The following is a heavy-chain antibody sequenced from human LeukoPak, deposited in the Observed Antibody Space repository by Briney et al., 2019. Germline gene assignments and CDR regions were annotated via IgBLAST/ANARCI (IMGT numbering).Heavy chain of an antibody. CDR3: AKLEQSLSFH. CDR1: GFAFSSYA. Sequence: GGSLRLSCAASGFAFSSYAMIWVRQAPGQGLEWVSSLSGSGGSTYYTDSVKGRFTISRDNSKNTLYLQMDSLRAEDTAVYYCAKLEQSLSFHWGQGTLVTVSS. D-gene: IGHD6-19*01. CDR2: LSGSGGST. J-gene: IGHJ4*02. V-gene: IGHV3-23*01.